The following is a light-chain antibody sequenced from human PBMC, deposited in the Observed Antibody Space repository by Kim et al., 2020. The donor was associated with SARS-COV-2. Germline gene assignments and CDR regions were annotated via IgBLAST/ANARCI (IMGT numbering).Light chain of an antibody. CDR3: LAWDISLSGWV. V-gene: IGLV10-54*01. Sequence: PTATSTATGTSNTRSNQGEAWLQRHQGHPPKPRSYANNNRPSGIAEKFAPSRSGNTASLTITGLQSDDEADYYCLAWDISLSGWVFGGGTQLTVL. J-gene: IGLJ3*02. CDR2: ANN. CDR1: SNTRSNQG.